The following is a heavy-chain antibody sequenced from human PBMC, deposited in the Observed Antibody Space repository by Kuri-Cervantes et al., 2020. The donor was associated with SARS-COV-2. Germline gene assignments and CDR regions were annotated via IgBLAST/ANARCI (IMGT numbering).Heavy chain of an antibody. J-gene: IGHJ2*01. CDR2: IYYSGSI. D-gene: IGHD6-13*01. V-gene: IGHV4-59*01. Sequence: SETLSLICPVSGGSIRRYYWSWIRQPPGKGRGWMGYIYYSGSINYNPSLKSRVTISVDTSKNQFSLKLSSVTAADTAVYYCAEGYIAAVSSFDLWGHGTLVTVSS. CDR3: AEGYIAAVSSFDL. CDR1: GGSIRRYY.